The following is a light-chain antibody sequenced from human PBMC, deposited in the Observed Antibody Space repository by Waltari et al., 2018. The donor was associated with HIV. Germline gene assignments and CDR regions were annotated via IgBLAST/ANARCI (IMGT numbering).Light chain of an antibody. J-gene: IGLJ2*01. CDR2: EVR. CDR3: TSYASSSSRL. Sequence: QSALTQPATLSGSPGPSITISCTGGSNDVGGYNYVSWYQHNPGKAPVLVIYEVRKRPSGVANRFSGSKSGNTANLTISGLQAEDEADYYCTSYASSSSRLFGGGTKLTVL. CDR1: SNDVGGYNY. V-gene: IGLV2-14*01.